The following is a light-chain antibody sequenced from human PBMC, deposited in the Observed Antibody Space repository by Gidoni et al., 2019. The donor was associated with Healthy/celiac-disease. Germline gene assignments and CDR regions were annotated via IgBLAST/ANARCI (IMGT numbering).Light chain of an antibody. CDR1: QDITNY. CDR2: DAS. V-gene: IGKV1-33*01. CDR3: QQYDNLEFT. Sequence: DIQMTQSPSSLSASVGDRVTITCQASQDITNYLNWYQQKPGKAPKLLIYDASNLETGVPSRFSGSGSGTDFTFTISSLQLEDIATYYCQQYDNLEFTFGPGTRVDIK. J-gene: IGKJ3*01.